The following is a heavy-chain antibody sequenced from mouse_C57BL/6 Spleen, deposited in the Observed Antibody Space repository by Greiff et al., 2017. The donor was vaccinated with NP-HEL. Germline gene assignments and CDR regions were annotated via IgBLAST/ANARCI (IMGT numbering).Heavy chain of an antibody. J-gene: IGHJ2*01. CDR2: ISYDGSN. V-gene: IGHV3-6*01. CDR1: GYSITSGYY. CDR3: AREDYGS. D-gene: IGHD1-1*01. Sequence: EVQLQESGPGLVKPSQSLSLTCSVTGYSITSGYYWNWIRQFPGNKLEWMGYISYDGSNNYNPSLKNRISITRDTSKNQFFLKLNSVTTEDTATYYCAREDYGSWGQGTTLTVSS.